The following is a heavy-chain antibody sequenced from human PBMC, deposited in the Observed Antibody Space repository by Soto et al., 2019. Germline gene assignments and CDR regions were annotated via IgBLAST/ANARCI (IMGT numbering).Heavy chain of an antibody. D-gene: IGHD4-4*01. Sequence: QVQLVESGGGVVEPGRSLRLSCAASGFTFSSYGIHWVRQAPGKGLEWVAVIWYDGSNKYYADSVKGRFTISRDNSKNTLYLQMNSLRAEDTAVYYFAREGVDRMTTVTTLYYGMDVWGQGTTVTVSS. CDR2: IWYDGSNK. CDR1: GFTFSSYG. CDR3: AREGVDRMTTVTTLYYGMDV. J-gene: IGHJ6*02. V-gene: IGHV3-33*01.